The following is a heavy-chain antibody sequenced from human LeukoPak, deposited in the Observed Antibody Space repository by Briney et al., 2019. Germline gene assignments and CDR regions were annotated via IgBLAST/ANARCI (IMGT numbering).Heavy chain of an antibody. J-gene: IGHJ4*02. V-gene: IGHV3-21*01. Sequence: GGSLRHSCAASGFSFSSYSMNWVRQAPRKGLEWVSSISVSTTYIYYADSAKARFTISRYNSKNTLYLQMNSLRADDTAVYYWARDRTIIVGVTYMDYWGQGTLVTVSS. CDR1: GFSFSSYS. CDR3: ARDRTIIVGVTYMDY. D-gene: IGHD1-26*01. CDR2: ISVSTTYI.